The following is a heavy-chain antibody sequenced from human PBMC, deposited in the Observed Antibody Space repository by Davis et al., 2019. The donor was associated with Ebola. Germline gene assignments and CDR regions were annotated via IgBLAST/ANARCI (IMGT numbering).Heavy chain of an antibody. Sequence: ASVKVSCKASGFTLTKYAIHWVRQAPGQRLEWMGWVYGGNGNTKYSQRFQGRVTITTDTSASTVYLDLTSLRSEDTAVFYCARASFGYNSGWYADYWGPGSLVTVSS. CDR3: ARASFGYNSGWYADY. D-gene: IGHD6-19*01. CDR1: GFTLTKYA. V-gene: IGHV1-3*01. CDR2: VYGGNGNT. J-gene: IGHJ4*02.